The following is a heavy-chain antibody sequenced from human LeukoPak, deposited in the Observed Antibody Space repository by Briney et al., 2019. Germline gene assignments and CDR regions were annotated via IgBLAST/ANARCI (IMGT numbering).Heavy chain of an antibody. CDR3: ARGGTYSFDY. J-gene: IGHJ4*02. Sequence: TGGSLRLSCAASGFTFSNYWMHWVRQAPGKGLVWVSRVHSDGRSTTYADSVKGRFTISGDNAKNTLYLQMNSLRVEDTAVYYCARGGTYSFDYWGRGTLVTVSS. CDR1: GFTFSNYW. V-gene: IGHV3-74*01. CDR2: VHSDGRST. D-gene: IGHD1-26*01.